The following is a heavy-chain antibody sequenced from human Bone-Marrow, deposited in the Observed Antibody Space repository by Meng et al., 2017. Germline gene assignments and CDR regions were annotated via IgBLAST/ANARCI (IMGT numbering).Heavy chain of an antibody. D-gene: IGHD1-20*01. CDR3: ARDGLGNWNYIDY. J-gene: IGHJ4*02. Sequence: VRRVQSGAGVRKTGYSVKVSCKASGGTFSSYAISWVRQAPGQGLEWMGGIIPIFGTANYAQKFQGRVTITADKSTSTAYMELSSLRSEDTAVYYCARDGLGNWNYIDYWGQGTLVTVSS. CDR1: GGTFSSYA. V-gene: IGHV1-69*14. CDR2: IIPIFGTA.